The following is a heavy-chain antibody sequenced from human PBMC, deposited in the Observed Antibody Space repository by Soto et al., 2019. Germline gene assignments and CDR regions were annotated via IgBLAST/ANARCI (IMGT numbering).Heavy chain of an antibody. J-gene: IGHJ2*01. CDR2: ISGSGGST. D-gene: IGHD4-4*01. Sequence: GGSLRLSCAASGFTFSTNAMSWVRQAPGKGLEWVSAISGSGGSTYYADSVKGRFTISRDNSKSTLYLQMNSLRAEDTAVYYCARAATVGYWYFDLWGRGTLVTVSS. CDR1: GFTFSTNA. V-gene: IGHV3-23*01. CDR3: ARAATVGYWYFDL.